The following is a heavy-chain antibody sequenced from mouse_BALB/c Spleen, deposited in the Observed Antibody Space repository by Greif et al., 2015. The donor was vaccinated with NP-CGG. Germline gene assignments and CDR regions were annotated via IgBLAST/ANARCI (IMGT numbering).Heavy chain of an antibody. V-gene: IGHV1S137*01. Sequence: VQLQQSGPELVRPGESVKISCKGSGYTFTDYAMHWVKQSHAKSLEWIGVVSIYYDNTNYNQKFKGKATMTVDKSSSSAFCELAILTSVDSFFYSCSRWGLDGIYGLDYCCQGTTLTVSS. CDR1: GYTFTDYA. J-gene: IGHJ2*01. CDR3: SRWGLDGIYGLDY. CDR2: VSIYYDNT. D-gene: IGHD2-1*01.